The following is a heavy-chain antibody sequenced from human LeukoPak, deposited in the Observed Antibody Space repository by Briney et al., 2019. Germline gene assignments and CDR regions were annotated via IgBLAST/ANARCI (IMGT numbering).Heavy chain of an antibody. V-gene: IGHV3-48*02. D-gene: IGHD2-8*02. CDR2: ISSRNTI. J-gene: IGHJ3*02. Sequence: GGSLRLSCAASGFTFSSYSMNCVRLAPGKGLEWVSYISSRNTIYYADSVKGRFTISRDNAKNSLYLQMNSLRDEDTAVYYCARSTEGAFDIWGQGTMVTVSS. CDR3: ARSTEGAFDI. CDR1: GFTFSSYS.